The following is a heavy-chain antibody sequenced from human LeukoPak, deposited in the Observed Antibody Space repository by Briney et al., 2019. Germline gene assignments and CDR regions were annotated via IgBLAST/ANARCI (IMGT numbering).Heavy chain of an antibody. D-gene: IGHD3-3*01. V-gene: IGHV4-59*12. Sequence: KPSETLSLTCTVSGGSISSYYWRWIRQPPGKGLEWIGYIYYSGSTNYNPSLKSRVTISVDTSKNQLSLKLSSVTAADTAVYYCARGQRDRYYDFWSGYQSHDGVYDYWGQGTLVTVSS. CDR2: IYYSGST. CDR3: ARGQRDRYYDFWSGYQSHDGVYDY. J-gene: IGHJ4*02. CDR1: GGSISSYY.